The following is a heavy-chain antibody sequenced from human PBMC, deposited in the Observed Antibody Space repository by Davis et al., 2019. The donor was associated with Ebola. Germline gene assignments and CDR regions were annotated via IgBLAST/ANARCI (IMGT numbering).Heavy chain of an antibody. Sequence: SVKVSCKASGGTFSSYAISWVRQAPGQGLEWMGGIIPIFGTANYAQKFQGRVTITADESTSTAYMELRSLRSDDTAVYYCARVRKAPRTPNWNYPVFDPWGQGTLVTVSS. V-gene: IGHV1-69*13. CDR3: ARVRKAPRTPNWNYPVFDP. D-gene: IGHD1-7*01. CDR2: IIPIFGTA. J-gene: IGHJ5*02. CDR1: GGTFSSYA.